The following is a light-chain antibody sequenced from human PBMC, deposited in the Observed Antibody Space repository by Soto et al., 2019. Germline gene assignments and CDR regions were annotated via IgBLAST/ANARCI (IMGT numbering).Light chain of an antibody. CDR1: QTISIW. CDR2: DAS. CDR3: QQYDTYSPRLT. V-gene: IGKV1-5*01. Sequence: DIQMTQSPSTLSASVGDRVTISCRASQTISIWLAWYQQKPGKAPKLLIYDASSLESGVPSMFSGSGSGTEFTLTISSLQPDDFATYYCQQYDTYSPRLTFGHGTKVEI. J-gene: IGKJ1*01.